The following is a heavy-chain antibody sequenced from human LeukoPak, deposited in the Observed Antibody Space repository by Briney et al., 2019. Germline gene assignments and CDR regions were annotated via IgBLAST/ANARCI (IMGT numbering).Heavy chain of an antibody. CDR3: AKGRKWELLHDAFDI. D-gene: IGHD1-26*01. CDR2: ISGSGGST. CDR1: GFTFSSYA. V-gene: IGHV3-23*01. J-gene: IGHJ3*02. Sequence: GGSLRLSCAASGFTFSSYAMSWVRQAPGKGLEWVSVISGSGGSTYYADSVKGRFTISRDNSKNTLYLQMNSLRAEDTAVYYCAKGRKWELLHDAFDIWGQGTMVTVSS.